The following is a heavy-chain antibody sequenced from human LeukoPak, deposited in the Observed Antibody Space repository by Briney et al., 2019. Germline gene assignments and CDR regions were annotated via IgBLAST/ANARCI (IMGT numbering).Heavy chain of an antibody. J-gene: IGHJ4*02. D-gene: IGHD2-15*01. Sequence: ASVKVSCKASGYTFTGYYMHWVRQAPGQGLEWMGWINPNSGGTNYAQKFQGRVTMTRDTSISTAYMELSGLRSDDTAVYYCARDPPPRLYCSGGSCPRFDYWGQGTLVTVSS. CDR1: GYTFTGYY. V-gene: IGHV1-2*02. CDR2: INPNSGGT. CDR3: ARDPPPRLYCSGGSCPRFDY.